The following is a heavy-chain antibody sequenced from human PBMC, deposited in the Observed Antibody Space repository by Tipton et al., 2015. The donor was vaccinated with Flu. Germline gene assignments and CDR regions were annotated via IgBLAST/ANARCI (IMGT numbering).Heavy chain of an antibody. Sequence: TLSLTCAVYGGLFSGYFWSWIRQPPGKGLEWIAEINHSASTNYNPSLKSRATISVDTSKSQFSLKLSSVTAADTAVYYCARGTRGIAPRRWFDPWGQGTLVTASS. D-gene: IGHD6-6*01. CDR3: ARGTRGIAPRRWFDP. J-gene: IGHJ5*02. CDR2: INHSAST. CDR1: GGLFSGYF. V-gene: IGHV4-34*01.